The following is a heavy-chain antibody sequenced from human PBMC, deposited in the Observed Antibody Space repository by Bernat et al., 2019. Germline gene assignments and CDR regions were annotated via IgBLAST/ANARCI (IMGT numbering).Heavy chain of an antibody. CDR3: ARVGYSGYDSDY. Sequence: QLQLQESGPGLVKPSETLSLTCTASGGSISSSSYYWGWIRQPPGKGLEWIGSIYYSGSTYYNPSLKSRVTISVDTSKNQFSLKLSSVTAADTAVYYCARVGYSGYDSDYWGQGTLVTVSS. D-gene: IGHD5-12*01. CDR2: IYYSGST. V-gene: IGHV4-39*01. CDR1: GGSISSSSYY. J-gene: IGHJ4*02.